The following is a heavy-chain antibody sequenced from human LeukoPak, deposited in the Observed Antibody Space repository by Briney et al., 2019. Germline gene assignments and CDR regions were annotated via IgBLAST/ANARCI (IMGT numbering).Heavy chain of an antibody. D-gene: IGHD3-10*01. Sequence: GGSLRLSCAASGFTVSSNYMSWVRQAPGKGLEWVSVIYSGGSTYYADSVKGRFTISRDNSKNTLYLQMNSLRAEDTAVYYCARFCGGLRGVIIYAYFDYWGQGTLVTVSS. CDR2: IYSGGST. CDR3: ARFCGGLRGVIIYAYFDY. CDR1: GFTVSSNY. V-gene: IGHV3-66*01. J-gene: IGHJ4*02.